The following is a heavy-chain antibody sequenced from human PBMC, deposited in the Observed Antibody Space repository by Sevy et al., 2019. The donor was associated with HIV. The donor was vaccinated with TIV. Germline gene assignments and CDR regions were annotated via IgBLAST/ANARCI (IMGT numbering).Heavy chain of an antibody. CDR3: ARAIGAAAAY. D-gene: IGHD2-2*01. V-gene: IGHV3-7*03. CDR1: GFTFSGYW. Sequence: GGSLRLSCAASGFTFSGYWMHWVRQAPGKGLEWVANINEDGTTKYYVDSVKGRFTISRDNAKKSLFLQMNNLRVDDTAIYYCARAIGAAAAYWGQGTLVTVSS. CDR2: INEDGTTK. J-gene: IGHJ4*02.